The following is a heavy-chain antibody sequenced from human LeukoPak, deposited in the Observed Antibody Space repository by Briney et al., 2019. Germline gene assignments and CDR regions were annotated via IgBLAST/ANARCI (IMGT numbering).Heavy chain of an antibody. D-gene: IGHD5-18*01. Sequence: SVKVSCKASGYTFTSHAMNWVRQAPGQGLEWMGGIIPIFGTANYAQKFQGRVTITADESTSTAYMELSSLRSEDTAVYYCARANTAMVNYWFDPWGQGTLVTVSS. V-gene: IGHV1-69*13. J-gene: IGHJ5*02. CDR1: GYTFTSHA. CDR3: ARANTAMVNYWFDP. CDR2: IIPIFGTA.